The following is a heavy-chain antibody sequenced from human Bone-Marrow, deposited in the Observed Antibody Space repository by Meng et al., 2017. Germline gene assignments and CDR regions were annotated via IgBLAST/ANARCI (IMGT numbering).Heavy chain of an antibody. Sequence: EVHVVECADGLVKPGGSLSVSCAASGFTFSSYAMRWVRQAPGKGLEWLSAITGSGGSTYYADSVKGRFTISRDNSKNTLYLQMNSLRAEDTAIYYCGKQYSGSYEYWGQGTLVTVSS. CDR3: GKQYSGSYEY. CDR2: ITGSGGST. J-gene: IGHJ4*02. V-gene: IGHV3-23*04. D-gene: IGHD1-26*01. CDR1: GFTFSSYA.